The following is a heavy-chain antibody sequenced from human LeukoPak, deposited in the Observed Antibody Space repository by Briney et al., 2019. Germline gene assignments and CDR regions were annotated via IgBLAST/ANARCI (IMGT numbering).Heavy chain of an antibody. CDR2: MSWNSGSI. D-gene: IGHD3-22*01. CDR1: GFTFDDYA. CDR3: AKGSGYDSSGYHDY. V-gene: IGHV3-9*01. Sequence: GRSLRLSCAASGFTFDDYAMHWVRQAPGKGLEWVSGMSWNSGSIGYADSVKGRFTISRDNAKNSLYLQMNSLRAEDTALYYCAKGSGYDSSGYHDYWGQGTLVTVSS. J-gene: IGHJ4*02.